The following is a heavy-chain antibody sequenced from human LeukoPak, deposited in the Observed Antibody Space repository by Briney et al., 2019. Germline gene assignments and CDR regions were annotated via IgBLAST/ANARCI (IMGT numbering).Heavy chain of an antibody. J-gene: IGHJ2*01. D-gene: IGHD2-21*01. CDR3: ARRDLFYWYFDL. CDR2: IYYSGST. V-gene: IGHV4-59*08. Sequence: SETLSLTCTVSGGSISSYYRSWIRQPPGKGLEWIGYIYYSGSTNYNPSLKSRVTISVDTSKNQFSLKLSSVTAADTAVYYCARRDLFYWYFDLWGRGTLVTVSS. CDR1: GGSISSYY.